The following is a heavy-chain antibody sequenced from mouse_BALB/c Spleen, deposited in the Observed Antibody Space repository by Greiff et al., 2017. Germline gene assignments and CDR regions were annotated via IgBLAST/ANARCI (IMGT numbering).Heavy chain of an antibody. V-gene: IGHV5-6-5*01. CDR2: ISSGGST. Sequence: EVMLVESGGGLVKPGGSLKLSCAASGFTFSSYAMSWVRQTPEKRLEWVASISSGGSTYYPDSVKGRFTISRDNAGNILYLQMSSLRSEDTAMYYCARVYGNYVKAMDYWGQGTSVTVSS. D-gene: IGHD2-1*01. CDR1: GFTFSSYA. CDR3: ARVYGNYVKAMDY. J-gene: IGHJ4*01.